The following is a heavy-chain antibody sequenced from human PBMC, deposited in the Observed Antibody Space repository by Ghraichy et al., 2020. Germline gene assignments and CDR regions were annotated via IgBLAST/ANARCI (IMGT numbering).Heavy chain of an antibody. D-gene: IGHD3-16*02. V-gene: IGHV5-51*01. Sequence: GESLNISCKGSGYYFTDYWVAWVRQMPGKGLEWMGSVYPGDSEIRYSPSFQGQVTISADKSISTAYLQWSSLKASDTAIYYCARADDYPWENYRYSMAFDSWGQGNLVTVSS. CDR3: ARADDYPWENYRYSMAFDS. CDR2: VYPGDSEI. CDR1: GYYFTDYW. J-gene: IGHJ4*02.